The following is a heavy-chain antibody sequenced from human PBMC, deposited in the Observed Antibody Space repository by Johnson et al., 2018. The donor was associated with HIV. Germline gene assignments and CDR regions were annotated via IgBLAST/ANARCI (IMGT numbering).Heavy chain of an antibody. CDR2: LSGSGGTT. V-gene: IGHV3-23*04. CDR3: AKDFYSSQPEGAFDI. Sequence: MQLVESGGGLVQPGGSLRFSCAASGFTFSSYALSWARQAPGKGLEWVSALSGSGGTTYYADSLKGRFTISRDNSKNPLYLQMNSLRADDTAVYYCAKDFYSSQPEGAFDIWDQGTMVTVSS. J-gene: IGHJ3*02. CDR1: GFTFSSYA. D-gene: IGHD6-6*01.